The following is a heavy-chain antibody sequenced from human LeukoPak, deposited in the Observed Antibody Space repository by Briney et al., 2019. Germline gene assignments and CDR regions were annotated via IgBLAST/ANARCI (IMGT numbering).Heavy chain of an antibody. CDR2: INHSGST. D-gene: IGHD6-13*01. J-gene: IGHJ4*02. CDR1: GGSFSGYY. CDR3: AREEAIAAAGTPNWVNY. Sequence: PSETLSLTCAVYGGSFSGYYWSWIRQPPGKGLEWIGEINHSGSTNYNPSLKSRVTISVDTSKNQFSLRLSSVTAADTAVYYCAREEAIAAAGTPNWVNYWGQGTLVTVSS. V-gene: IGHV4-34*01.